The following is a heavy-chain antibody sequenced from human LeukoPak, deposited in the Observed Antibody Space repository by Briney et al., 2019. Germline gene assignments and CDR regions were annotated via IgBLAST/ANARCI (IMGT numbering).Heavy chain of an antibody. Sequence: SETLSLTCTVSGYSISSGYYWGWIRQPPGKGLEWIGSIYHSGSTYYNPSLKSRVTISVDTSKNQFSLKLSSVTAADTAVYYCARDGEYSSSWHVNWFDPWGQGTLVTVSS. V-gene: IGHV4-38-2*02. CDR2: IYHSGST. CDR1: GYSISSGYY. J-gene: IGHJ5*02. D-gene: IGHD6-13*01. CDR3: ARDGEYSSSWHVNWFDP.